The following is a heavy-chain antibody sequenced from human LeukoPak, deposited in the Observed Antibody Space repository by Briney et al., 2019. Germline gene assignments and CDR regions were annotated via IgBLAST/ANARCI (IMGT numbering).Heavy chain of an antibody. CDR3: ARGLAAAGTRRVPFDY. D-gene: IGHD6-13*01. J-gene: IGHJ4*02. CDR2: ISSSSSYI. Sequence: PGGSLRLSCAASGFTFSSYSMNWVRQAPGKGLEWVSSISSSSSYIYYADSVKGRFTISRDNAKNSLYLQMNSLRAEDTAVYYCARGLAAAGTRRVPFDYWGQGTLVTVSS. V-gene: IGHV3-21*01. CDR1: GFTFSSYS.